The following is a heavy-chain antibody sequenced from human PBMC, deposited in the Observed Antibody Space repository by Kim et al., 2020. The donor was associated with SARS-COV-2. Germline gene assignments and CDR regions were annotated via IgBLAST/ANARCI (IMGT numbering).Heavy chain of an antibody. D-gene: IGHD3-10*01. Sequence: GGSLRLSCAASGFTFSSYAMSWVRQAPGKGLEWVSAISGSGGSTYYADSVKGRFTISRDNSKNTLYLQMNSLRAEDTAVYYCAKIVLLWFGELPNPNAEYFQHWGQGTLVTVSS. CDR2: ISGSGGST. J-gene: IGHJ1*01. CDR3: AKIVLLWFGELPNPNAEYFQH. V-gene: IGHV3-23*01. CDR1: GFTFSSYA.